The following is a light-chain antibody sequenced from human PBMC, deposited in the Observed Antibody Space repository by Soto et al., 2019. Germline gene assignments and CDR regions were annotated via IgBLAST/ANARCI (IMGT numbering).Light chain of an antibody. CDR3: CSYAGSSTFEV. J-gene: IGLJ2*01. V-gene: IGLV2-23*02. Sequence: QSALTQPASVSGSPGQSITISCTGTSSDVGSYNLVSWYQQHPDKAPKLMIYAVNKRPSGVSNRFSGSKSGNTASLTISGLQAEDEADYYCCSYAGSSTFEVFGGGTKLTVL. CDR2: AVN. CDR1: SSDVGSYNL.